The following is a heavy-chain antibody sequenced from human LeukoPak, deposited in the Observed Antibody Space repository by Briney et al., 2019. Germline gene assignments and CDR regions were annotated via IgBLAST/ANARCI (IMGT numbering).Heavy chain of an antibody. CDR2: IYHSGST. D-gene: IGHD6-19*01. Sequence: SETLSLTCTVSGYSISSGYYWGWIRQPPGKGLEWIGSIYHSGSTYCNPSLKSRVTISVDTSKNQFSLKPSSVTAADTAVYYCARVAAVAGSGEFYFDYWGQGTLVTVSS. V-gene: IGHV4-38-2*02. CDR1: GYSISSGYY. J-gene: IGHJ4*02. CDR3: ARVAAVAGSGEFYFDY.